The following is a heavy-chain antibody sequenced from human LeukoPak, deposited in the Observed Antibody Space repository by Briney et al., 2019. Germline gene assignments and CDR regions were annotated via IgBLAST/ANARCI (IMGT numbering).Heavy chain of an antibody. CDR1: GFTFSSYA. Sequence: PGGSLRLSCAASGFTFSSYAMTCVRQAPGKGLEWISDISGSAYSTSYADSVKGRFTISRDNSKNTLYLQMNSLRAEHTAIYYCARNTSGFKLGDAFDIWGQGTMVTVSS. V-gene: IGHV3-23*01. CDR3: ARNTSGFKLGDAFDI. J-gene: IGHJ3*02. CDR2: ISGSAYST. D-gene: IGHD3-22*01.